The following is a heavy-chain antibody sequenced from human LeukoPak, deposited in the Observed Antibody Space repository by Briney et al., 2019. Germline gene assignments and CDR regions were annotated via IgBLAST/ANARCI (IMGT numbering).Heavy chain of an antibody. J-gene: IGHJ5*02. CDR3: ARRGGHSWDVGNWFDP. CDR2: TSYSGIS. D-gene: IGHD6-13*01. Sequence: KPSETLSLTCSVSGESIRSTSFWGWIRQSPGMGLEWIASTSYSGISYYNPSLSSRVTVFADTSKNQFSLRLSSVTAADTAVYYCARRGGHSWDVGNWFDPWGRGTLVTVSS. V-gene: IGHV4-39*01. CDR1: GESIRSTSF.